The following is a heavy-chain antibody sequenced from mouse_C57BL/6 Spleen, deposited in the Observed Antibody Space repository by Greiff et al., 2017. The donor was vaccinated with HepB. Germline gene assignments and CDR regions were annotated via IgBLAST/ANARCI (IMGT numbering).Heavy chain of an antibody. Sequence: EVQVVESGGGLVKPGGSLKLSCAASGFTFSSYAMSWVRQTPEKRLEWVATISDGGSYTYYPDNVKGRFTISRDNAKNNLYLQMSHLKAEDTAMYYCARDSDAMDYWGQGTSVTVSS. V-gene: IGHV5-4*01. J-gene: IGHJ4*01. CDR2: ISDGGSYT. CDR3: ARDSDAMDY. CDR1: GFTFSSYA.